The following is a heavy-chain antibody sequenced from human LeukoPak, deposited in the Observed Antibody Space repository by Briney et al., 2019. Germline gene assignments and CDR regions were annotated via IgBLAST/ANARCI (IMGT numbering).Heavy chain of an antibody. CDR2: VLYNGSKK. CDR3: VRDNYGGILDF. D-gene: IGHD2-21*01. CDR1: GFTFTRYT. Sequence: GRSLRLSRAASGFTFTRYTMHWVRQALGKGLEWVALVLYNGSKKYYADSVKGRFTLSRDNSKNTLSLEMNALRADDTAVYYCVRDNYGGILDFWGQGTLVTVSS. V-gene: IGHV3-30*04. J-gene: IGHJ4*02.